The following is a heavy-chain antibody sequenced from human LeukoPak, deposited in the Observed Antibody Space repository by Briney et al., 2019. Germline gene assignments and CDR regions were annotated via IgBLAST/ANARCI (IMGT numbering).Heavy chain of an antibody. CDR2: INSDESST. V-gene: IGHV3-74*01. D-gene: IGHD2-15*01. CDR1: GFTFSSHW. CDR3: ARETSVARPDY. J-gene: IGHJ4*02. Sequence: GGSLRLSCAASGFTFSSHWMHWVRQAPGKGLVGVSRINSDESSTSYADSVKGRFTISRDNAKSTLYLQMNSLRAEDTGVYYCARETSVARPDYWGQGTLVTVSS.